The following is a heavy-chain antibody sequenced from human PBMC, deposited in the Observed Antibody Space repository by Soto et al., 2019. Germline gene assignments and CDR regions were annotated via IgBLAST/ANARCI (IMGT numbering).Heavy chain of an antibody. V-gene: IGHV4-31*03. D-gene: IGHD3-16*01. Sequence: QVQLQESGPGLVKPSQTLSLTCTVSGGSISSGGYYWSWIRQHPGKGLEWIGYIYYSGITYYNPSLKSRVTISVDTSKNQFSLKLSSVTAADTAVYYCARGPFPVATGPFGAFDYWGQGTLVTVSS. CDR2: IYYSGIT. J-gene: IGHJ4*02. CDR3: ARGPFPVATGPFGAFDY. CDR1: GGSISSGGYY.